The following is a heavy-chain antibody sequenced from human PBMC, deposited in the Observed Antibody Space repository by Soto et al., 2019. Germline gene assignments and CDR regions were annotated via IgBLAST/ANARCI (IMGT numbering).Heavy chain of an antibody. D-gene: IGHD3-16*01. CDR3: ARGRDAYKGGNY. V-gene: IGHV4-34*01. CDR2: IHPSGTT. Sequence: QVQLQQWGAGLLKPSETLSLTCAVYGGSFSGYYCTWIRHSPGKGLEWIGEIHPSGTTNYNPSLNSRLTMSLDTSKTQISLRLTSVTGADTAVYYCARGRDAYKGGNYWGQGTLVSVSS. CDR1: GGSFSGYY. J-gene: IGHJ4*02.